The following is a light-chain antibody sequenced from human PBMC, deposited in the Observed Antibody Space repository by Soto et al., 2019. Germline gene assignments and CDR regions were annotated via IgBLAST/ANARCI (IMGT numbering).Light chain of an antibody. Sequence: QSALTQPASVSGSPGQSITISCTGTSSDVGGYNYVSWYQQHPGKAPKLMIYEVNTRPSWVSTRFSGSKSSNTASLTISGLQAEDEADYYCSSYTSSTTRVFGGGTQLTVL. V-gene: IGLV2-14*01. CDR1: SSDVGGYNY. CDR3: SSYTSSTTRV. J-gene: IGLJ3*02. CDR2: EVN.